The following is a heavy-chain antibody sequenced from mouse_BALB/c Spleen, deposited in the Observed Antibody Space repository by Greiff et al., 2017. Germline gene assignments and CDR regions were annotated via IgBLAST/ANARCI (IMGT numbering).Heavy chain of an antibody. CDR1: GFAFSSYD. CDR2: ISSGGGST. V-gene: IGHV5-12-1*01. D-gene: IGHD2-2*01. J-gene: IGHJ1*01. CDR3: ARNTGYDVGDFDV. Sequence: EVQLVESGGGLVKPGGSLKLSCAASGFAFSSYDMSWVRQTPEKRLEWVAYISSGGGSTYYPDTVKGRFTISRDNAKNTLYLQMSSLKSEDTAMYYCARNTGYDVGDFDVWGARTTVTVSS.